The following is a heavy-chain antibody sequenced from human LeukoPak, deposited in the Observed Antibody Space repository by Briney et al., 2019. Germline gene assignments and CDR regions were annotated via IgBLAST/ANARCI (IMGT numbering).Heavy chain of an antibody. Sequence: SETLSLTCTVSGVSINCHYWSWIRQPPGKGLAWIGFIYDSGSANYKSSLKSRVTMTVDTSKNQFSLKLNSVSAADTAVYYCARVLQNYYHMDVWGKGTTVTVSS. CDR1: GVSINCHY. D-gene: IGHD3-3*01. CDR2: IYDSGSA. J-gene: IGHJ6*03. CDR3: ARVLQNYYHMDV. V-gene: IGHV4-59*11.